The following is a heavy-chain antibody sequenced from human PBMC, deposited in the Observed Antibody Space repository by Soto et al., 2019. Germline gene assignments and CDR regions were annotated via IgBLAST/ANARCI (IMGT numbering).Heavy chain of an antibody. CDR2: LIPIFGTA. J-gene: IGHJ1*01. Sequence: QVQLVQSGAEVKKPGSSVKVSCKASGGTFSSYAISWVRQAPGQGLEWMGGLIPIFGTATYAQKFQGRVTITADESTSTAYMELSSLRSEDTAVYYCARDRCSGGSCYYSFQHWGQGTLVTVSS. CDR3: ARDRCSGGSCYYSFQH. D-gene: IGHD2-15*01. CDR1: GGTFSSYA. V-gene: IGHV1-69*01.